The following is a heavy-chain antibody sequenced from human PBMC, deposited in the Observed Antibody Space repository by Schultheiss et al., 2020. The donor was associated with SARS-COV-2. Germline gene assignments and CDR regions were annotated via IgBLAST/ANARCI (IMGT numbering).Heavy chain of an antibody. CDR3: ASDGDVAMVSGALDI. V-gene: IGHV3-48*04. CDR2: ISASSNTI. CDR1: GFTFNTYS. Sequence: GESLKIPCAASGFTFNTYSINWVRQAPGKGLEWISYISASSNTIYYADSVKGRFTISRDNAENSVSLQMSRLRVEDTAVYYCASDGDVAMVSGALDIWGQGTMVTVSS. J-gene: IGHJ3*02. D-gene: IGHD5-18*01.